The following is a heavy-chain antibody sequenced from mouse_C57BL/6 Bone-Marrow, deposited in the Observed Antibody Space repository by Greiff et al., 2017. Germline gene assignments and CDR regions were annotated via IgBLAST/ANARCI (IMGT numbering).Heavy chain of an antibody. CDR1: GYSITSGYY. CDR2: ISYDGSN. J-gene: IGHJ2*01. D-gene: IGHD2-1*01. V-gene: IGHV3-6*01. Sequence: VQLQQSGPGLVKPSQSLSLTCSVTGYSITSGYYWNWIRQFPGNKLEWMGYISYDGSNNYNPSLKNRISITRDTSKNQFFLKLNSVTTEDTATEYCARGAYGNYTDYWGQGTTRTVSA. CDR3: ARGAYGNYTDY.